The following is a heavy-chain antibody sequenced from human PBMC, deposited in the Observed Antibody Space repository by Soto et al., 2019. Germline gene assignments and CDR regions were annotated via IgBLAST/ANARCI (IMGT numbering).Heavy chain of an antibody. V-gene: IGHV3-23*01. D-gene: IGHD2-15*01. J-gene: IGHJ4*02. Sequence: EVQLLESGGGLVQPGGSLRLSCAASGFTFSTYAMSWVRQAPGKGLEWVSAISGSGGNSTFYGDSVKGRFTTSRDNSKNTLYLQMNSLGAEDTAVYYCAKGGGSCCFHYWGQGTLVTVSS. CDR2: ISGSGGNST. CDR1: GFTFSTYA. CDR3: AKGGGSCCFHY.